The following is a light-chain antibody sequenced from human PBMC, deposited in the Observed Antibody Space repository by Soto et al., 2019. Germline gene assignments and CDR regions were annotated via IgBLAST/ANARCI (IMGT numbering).Light chain of an antibody. V-gene: IGKV1-39*01. CDR2: AAS. Sequence: DIQMTQSPSSLSAYVGDRISITCRASQSVSSYLNWYQQKPGKAPRLLIYAASHLQTGVPSRFRGTGSATHFTLTISSLQPEDFATYYCQQSYRAVTFGQGTRLEIK. CDR3: QQSYRAVT. J-gene: IGKJ5*01. CDR1: QSVSSY.